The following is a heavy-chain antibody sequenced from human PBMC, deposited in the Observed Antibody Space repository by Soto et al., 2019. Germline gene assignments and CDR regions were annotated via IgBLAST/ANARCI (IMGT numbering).Heavy chain of an antibody. V-gene: IGHV3-53*01. CDR2: IYSGGST. Sequence: GGSLRLSCAASGFTVSSNYMSWVRQAPGKGLEWVSVIYSGGSTYYADSVKGRFTISRDNSKNTLYLQMNSLRAEDTAVYYCARDGXYYDFWSGYHYYYGMDVWGQGTTVTVSS. CDR1: GFTVSSNY. CDR3: ARDGXYYDFWSGYHYYYGMDV. D-gene: IGHD3-3*01. J-gene: IGHJ6*02.